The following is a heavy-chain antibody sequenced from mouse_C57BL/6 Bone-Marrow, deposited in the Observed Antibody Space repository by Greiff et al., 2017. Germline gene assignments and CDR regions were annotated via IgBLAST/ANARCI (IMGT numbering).Heavy chain of an antibody. V-gene: IGHV1-81*01. CDR2: IYPRSGNT. D-gene: IGHD3-1*01. Sequence: QVQLQQSGAELARPGASVKLSCKASGYTFTSYGISWVKQRTGQGLEWIGEIYPRSGNTYYNEKFKGKATLTADKSSSTAYMELRSLTSEDSAVYFCARDREISGNYGGQGTTLTVSS. CDR1: GYTFTSYG. CDR3: ARDREISGNY. J-gene: IGHJ2*01.